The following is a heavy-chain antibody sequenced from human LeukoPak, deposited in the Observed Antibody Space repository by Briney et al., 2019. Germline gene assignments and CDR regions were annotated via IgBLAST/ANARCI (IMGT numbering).Heavy chain of an antibody. V-gene: IGHV3-7*01. Sequence: GGSLRLSCAASGFTFSSYWMSWVRQAPGKGLEWAANIKQDGSEKYYVDSVKGRFTISRDNAKNSLYLQMNSLRAEDTAVYYCASKGRRGYSGYDGDYWGQGTLVTVSS. D-gene: IGHD5-12*01. CDR3: ASKGRRGYSGYDGDY. CDR1: GFTFSSYW. CDR2: IKQDGSEK. J-gene: IGHJ4*02.